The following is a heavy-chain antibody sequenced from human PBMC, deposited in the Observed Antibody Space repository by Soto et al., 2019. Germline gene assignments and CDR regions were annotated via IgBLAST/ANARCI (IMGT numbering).Heavy chain of an antibody. Sequence: SVKVSCKASGGTFSSYAISWVRQAPGQGLEWMGGIIPIFGTANYAQKFQGRVTITADKSTSTAYMELSSLRSEDTAVYYCARCESVYYYYYGMDVWGQGTTVTVSS. CDR1: GGTFSSYA. V-gene: IGHV1-69*06. J-gene: IGHJ6*02. CDR2: IIPIFGTA. CDR3: ARCESVYYYYYGMDV.